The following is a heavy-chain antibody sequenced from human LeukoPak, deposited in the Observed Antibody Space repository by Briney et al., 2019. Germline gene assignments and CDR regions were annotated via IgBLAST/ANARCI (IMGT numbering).Heavy chain of an antibody. J-gene: IGHJ4*02. CDR2: IGTAGDT. CDR1: GFTFSSYD. D-gene: IGHD4-23*01. V-gene: IGHV3-13*01. Sequence: GGSLRLSCAASGFTFSSYDMHWVRQATGKGLEWVSAIGTAGDTYYPGSVKGRFTISRENAMNSLYLQMNSLRAGDTAVYYCARGNLHDYGGNAVGGEIDYWGQGTLVTVSS. CDR3: ARGNLHDYGGNAVGGEIDY.